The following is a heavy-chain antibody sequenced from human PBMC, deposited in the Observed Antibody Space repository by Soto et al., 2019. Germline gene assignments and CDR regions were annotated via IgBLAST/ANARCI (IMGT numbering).Heavy chain of an antibody. J-gene: IGHJ6*02. CDR2: ISAYNGNT. CDR3: ARDGLADYDILTGYKDYYYGMDV. D-gene: IGHD3-9*01. CDR1: GYTFTSYG. V-gene: IGHV1-18*01. Sequence: ASVKVSCKASGYTFTSYGISWVRQAPGQGLEWMGWISAYNGNTNYAQKLQGRVTMTTDTSTSTAYMELRSLRSDDTAVYYCARDGLADYDILTGYKDYYYGMDVWGQGTTVPVSS.